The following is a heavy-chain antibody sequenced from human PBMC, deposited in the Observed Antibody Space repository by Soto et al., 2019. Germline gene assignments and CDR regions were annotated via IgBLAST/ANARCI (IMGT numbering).Heavy chain of an antibody. J-gene: IGHJ4*02. Sequence: QVQLVESGGGVVQPGRSLRLSCAASGFTFSNYGMHWVRQAPGKGLEWVAVIWFDGSNKYYADSVKGRFTISRDNSKNTLFLQVNSLRAGDTAVYYWARQAVAGEFEYWGQGTLVTVSS. V-gene: IGHV3-33*01. CDR1: GFTFSNYG. D-gene: IGHD6-19*01. CDR3: ARQAVAGEFEY. CDR2: IWFDGSNK.